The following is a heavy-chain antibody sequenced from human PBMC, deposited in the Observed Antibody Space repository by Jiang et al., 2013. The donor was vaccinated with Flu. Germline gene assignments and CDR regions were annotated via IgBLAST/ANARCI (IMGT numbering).Heavy chain of an antibody. Sequence: TLSLTCTVSGGSISSSSYYWGWIRQPPGKGLEWIGSIYYSGSTYYNPSLKSRVTISVDTSKNQFSLKLSSVTAADTAVYYCARLGSSSWFLNWFDPWGQGTLVTVSS. V-gene: IGHV4-39*01. D-gene: IGHD6-13*01. CDR3: ARLGSSSWFLNWFDP. CDR2: IYYSGST. J-gene: IGHJ5*02. CDR1: GGSISSSSYY.